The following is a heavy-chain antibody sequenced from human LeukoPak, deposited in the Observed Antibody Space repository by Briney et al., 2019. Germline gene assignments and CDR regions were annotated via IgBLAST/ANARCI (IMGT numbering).Heavy chain of an antibody. CDR1: GFTFSHYW. CDR3: ARKGNAFDI. J-gene: IGHJ3*02. Sequence: GGSLRLSCAASGFTFSHYWMAWVRQAPGKGLEWVANIKEDGNDKHYLDSVRGRFTISRDNSKNTLYLQMNSLRAEDTAVYYCARKGNAFDIWGQGTMVTVSS. CDR2: IKEDGNDK. V-gene: IGHV3-7*03.